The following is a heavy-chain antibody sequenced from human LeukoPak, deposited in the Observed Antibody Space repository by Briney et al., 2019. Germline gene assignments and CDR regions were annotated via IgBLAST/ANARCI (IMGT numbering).Heavy chain of an antibody. CDR3: AREPGFDSSGYLNWFDP. CDR1: GGSISSYY. D-gene: IGHD3-22*01. CDR2: ISYSGST. J-gene: IGHJ5*02. Sequence: SETLSLTCTVSGGSISSYYWSWIRQPPGKGLEWIACISYSGSTKYNPSLKSRVTISVDTSKSQLFLKLSSVPAADTAVYYCAREPGFDSSGYLNWFDPWGQGTLVTVSS. V-gene: IGHV4-59*01.